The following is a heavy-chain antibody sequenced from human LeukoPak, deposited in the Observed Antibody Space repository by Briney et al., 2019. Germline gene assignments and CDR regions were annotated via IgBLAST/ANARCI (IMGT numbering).Heavy chain of an antibody. CDR1: GHTFTGYY. D-gene: IGHD5-12*01. CDR3: AREYVDIVATINFDY. J-gene: IGHJ4*02. V-gene: IGHV1-2*02. Sequence: ASVKVSRKASGHTFTGYYMHWVRQAPGQGLEWMGWINPNSGGTNYAQKFQGRVTMTRDTSISTAYMELSRLRSADTAVYYCAREYVDIVATINFDYWGQGTLVTVSS. CDR2: INPNSGGT.